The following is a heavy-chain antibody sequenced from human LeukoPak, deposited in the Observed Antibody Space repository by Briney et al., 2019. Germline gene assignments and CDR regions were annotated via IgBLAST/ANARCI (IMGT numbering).Heavy chain of an antibody. CDR1: GFTFSSYG. CDR2: ISGSGGST. CDR3: AKDPSAFDI. Sequence: GALRLSCAASGFTFSSYGMSWVRQAPGKGLEWVSAISGSGGSTYYADSVKGRFTISRDNSKNTLYLQMNSLGAEDTAVYYCAKDPSAFDIWGQGTMVTVSS. V-gene: IGHV3-23*01. J-gene: IGHJ3*02.